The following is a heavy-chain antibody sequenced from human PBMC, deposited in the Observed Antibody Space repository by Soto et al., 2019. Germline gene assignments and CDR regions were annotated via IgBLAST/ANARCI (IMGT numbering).Heavy chain of an antibody. Sequence: QITLKESGPTLVKPTQTLTLTCTVSGFSLSGDGVGVGWIRQPPGKALEWLVLIYWDDDQRYSPSLKTRLTITKDESKNQVDLTMTSMEPVDTATYYCAHAYGGTSWPNDAFDIWGQGTVVTVAS. CDR3: AHAYGGTSWPNDAFDI. V-gene: IGHV2-5*02. D-gene: IGHD2-2*01. CDR2: IYWDDDQ. J-gene: IGHJ3*02. CDR1: GFSLSGDGVG.